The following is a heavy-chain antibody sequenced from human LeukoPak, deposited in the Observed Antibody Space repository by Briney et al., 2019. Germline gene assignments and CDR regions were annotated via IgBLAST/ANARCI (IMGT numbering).Heavy chain of an antibody. J-gene: IGHJ1*01. D-gene: IGHD5-18*01. V-gene: IGHV4-30-2*01. Sequence: SETLSLTCTVSGYAITSGGFSWNWIRQPPGKGLEWIGCIYDRGPAYYNPSLKSRVTISVDTSKTHFSLKLTSVTAADTAVYYCARATTGYSYGFKHWGQGTLVTVSS. CDR2: IYDRGPA. CDR3: ARATTGYSYGFKH. CDR1: GYAITSGGFS.